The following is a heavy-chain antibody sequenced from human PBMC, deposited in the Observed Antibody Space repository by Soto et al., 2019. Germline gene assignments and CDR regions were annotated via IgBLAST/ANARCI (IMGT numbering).Heavy chain of an antibody. Sequence: ASVRVCCQASGDTFAGYAGHWLRQAPGQRLEWMGWINAGNGNTKYSQKFQGRVTITRDTSACTAYMELSSLRSEATAVYDCARAVAVPADFDYWGQGTLITV. J-gene: IGHJ4*02. CDR2: INAGNGNT. CDR3: ARAVAVPADFDY. CDR1: GDTFAGYA. V-gene: IGHV1-3*01. D-gene: IGHD6-19*01.